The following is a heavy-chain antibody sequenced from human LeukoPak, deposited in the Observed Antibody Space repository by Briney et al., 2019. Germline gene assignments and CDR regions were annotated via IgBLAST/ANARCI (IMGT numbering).Heavy chain of an antibody. D-gene: IGHD3-22*01. CDR1: GFTFTKYW. V-gene: IGHV3-23*01. CDR3: ATTYYYDSSGYAGY. Sequence: GGSLRLSCAASGFTFTKYWMTWVRQAPGKGLEWVSAISGSGGSTYYADSVKGRFTISRDNAKNTLYLQMNSLGAEDTAVYYCATTYYYDSSGYAGYWGQGTLVTVSS. J-gene: IGHJ4*02. CDR2: ISGSGGST.